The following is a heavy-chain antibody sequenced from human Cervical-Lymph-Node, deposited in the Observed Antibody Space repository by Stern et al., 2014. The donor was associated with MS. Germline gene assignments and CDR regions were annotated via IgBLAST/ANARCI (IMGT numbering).Heavy chain of an antibody. D-gene: IGHD1-14*01. J-gene: IGHJ5*02. CDR1: GYTLTDSY. Sequence: GQLEESGAEVKKPWASVKVSCKASGYTLTDSYMHWVRQAPGQGTEWMGWINPNSDGTKYAQKFQGRVTMTRDTSINTAYMELSSLTSDDTAVYYCARGRTNWFDPWGQGTLVTVSS. CDR3: ARGRTNWFDP. V-gene: IGHV1-2*02. CDR2: INPNSDGT.